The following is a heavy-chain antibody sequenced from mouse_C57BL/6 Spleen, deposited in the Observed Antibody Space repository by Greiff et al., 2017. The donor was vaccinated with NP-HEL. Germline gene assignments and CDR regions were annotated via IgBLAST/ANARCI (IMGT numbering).Heavy chain of an antibody. CDR3: ARGGYYPFDY. V-gene: IGHV1-59*01. Sequence: QVQLQQPGAELVRPGTSVKLSCKASGYTFTSYWMHWVKQRPGQGLEWIGVIDPSDSYTNYNQKFKGKATLTVDTSSSTAYMQLSSLTSEDSAVYYCARGGYYPFDYWGQGTTLTVSS. J-gene: IGHJ2*01. CDR1: GYTFTSYW. D-gene: IGHD2-3*01. CDR2: IDPSDSYT.